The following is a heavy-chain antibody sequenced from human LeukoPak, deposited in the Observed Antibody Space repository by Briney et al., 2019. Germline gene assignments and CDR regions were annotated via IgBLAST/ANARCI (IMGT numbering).Heavy chain of an antibody. Sequence: GGSLRLSCAASGFTFSSYWMSWVRQAPGKGLEWVSGIDESGAGTFYADSVKGRFTISRDNSKNTLFLQMNSLRVEDTAVYYCANTHDYGDYWGQGTLVTVSS. J-gene: IGHJ4*02. CDR2: IDESGAGT. V-gene: IGHV3-23*01. CDR1: GFTFSSYW. CDR3: ANTHDYGDY.